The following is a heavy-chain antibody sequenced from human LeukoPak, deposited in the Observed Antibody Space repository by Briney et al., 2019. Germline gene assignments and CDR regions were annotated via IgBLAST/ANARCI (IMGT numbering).Heavy chain of an antibody. CDR1: GDNFNNYW. CDR3: ARIIQLWLEFDY. V-gene: IGHV5-51*01. D-gene: IGHD5-18*01. Sequence: GESLKISCKGGGDNFNNYWIVWVRQMPGKGLEWMGVIYLDDSETKYSPSFQGQVTISADKSISTAYLQWSSLKASDTAMYYCARIIQLWLEFDYWGQGTLVTVSS. J-gene: IGHJ4*02. CDR2: IYLDDSET.